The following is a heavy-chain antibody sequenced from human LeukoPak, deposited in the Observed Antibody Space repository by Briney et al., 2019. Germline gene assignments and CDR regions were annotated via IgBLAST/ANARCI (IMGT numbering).Heavy chain of an antibody. CDR1: GGSISSSSYY. J-gene: IGHJ4*02. CDR2: IYYSGST. CDR3: ARELRMGLPVSYIDY. V-gene: IGHV4-39*07. Sequence: SETLSLTCTVSGGSISSSSYYWGWIRQPPGKGLEWIGSIYYSGSTYYNPSLKSRVTISVDTSKKQFSLKLSSVTAADTAVYYCARELRMGLPVSYIDYWGQGTLVTVSS. D-gene: IGHD5-18*01.